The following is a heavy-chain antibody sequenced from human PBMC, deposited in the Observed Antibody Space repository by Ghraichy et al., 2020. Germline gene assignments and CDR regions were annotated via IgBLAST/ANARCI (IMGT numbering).Heavy chain of an antibody. CDR2: ISGNSAYV. Sequence: GESLNISCAASGFAFSDYYMSWIRYSPGEGLSWISYISGNSAYVKIADSVRGRFTTSRDNTQNTVYLQMDGLTAEDTAVYYCARDTHVARQTNYFDYWGQGALVSVST. CDR3: ARDTHVARQTNYFDY. J-gene: IGHJ4*02. V-gene: IGHV3-11*05. CDR1: GFAFSDYY. D-gene: IGHD2-21*01.